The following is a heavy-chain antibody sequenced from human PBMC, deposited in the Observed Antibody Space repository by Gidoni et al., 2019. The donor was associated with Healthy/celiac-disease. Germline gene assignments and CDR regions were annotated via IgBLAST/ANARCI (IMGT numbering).Heavy chain of an antibody. CDR3: AKFPSGMAITGAFDI. D-gene: IGHD6-13*01. CDR1: GLTFSSYA. Sequence: EVQLLESGGGLVPPGGSLRRSCAASGLTFSSYAMSWVRQAPGKGLECVSAISGSGGSTYYADSVKGRFTISRDNSKNTLYLQMNSLRAEDTAVYYCAKFPSGMAITGAFDIWGQGTMVTVSS. CDR2: ISGSGGST. V-gene: IGHV3-23*01. J-gene: IGHJ3*02.